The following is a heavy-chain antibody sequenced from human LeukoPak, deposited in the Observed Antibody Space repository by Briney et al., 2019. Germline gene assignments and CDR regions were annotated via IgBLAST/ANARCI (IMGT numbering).Heavy chain of an antibody. Sequence: QPGRSLRLSCAASGFTFSSYGMHWVRQAPGKGLEWVAVISYDGSNKYYADSVKGRFTISRDNSKNTLYLQMNSLRAEDTAVYYCARHAENGSDRFDYWGQGTLVTVSS. CDR3: ARHAENGSDRFDY. CDR1: GFTFSSYG. D-gene: IGHD5-12*01. V-gene: IGHV3-30*03. J-gene: IGHJ4*02. CDR2: ISYDGSNK.